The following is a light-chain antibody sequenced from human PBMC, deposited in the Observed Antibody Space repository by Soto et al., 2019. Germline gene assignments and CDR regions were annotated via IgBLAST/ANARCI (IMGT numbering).Light chain of an antibody. CDR3: QHYGSSAYT. J-gene: IGKJ2*01. CDR1: QSVRSNY. Sequence: ESVLTQSPGTLSLSPGERANLSCRASQSVRSNYLAWYQQKPGQAPRLLIYGASSRATGIPDRFSGSGSGTDFTLTISRLEPEDFAVYYCQHYGSSAYTFGQGTTLEIK. CDR2: GAS. V-gene: IGKV3-20*01.